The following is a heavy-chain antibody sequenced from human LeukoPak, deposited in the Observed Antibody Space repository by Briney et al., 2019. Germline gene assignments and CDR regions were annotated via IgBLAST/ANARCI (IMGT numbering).Heavy chain of an antibody. CDR3: AKVLARGYLNHNAFDI. J-gene: IGHJ3*02. D-gene: IGHD5-18*01. V-gene: IGHV3-7*03. CDR1: GFTLSRFW. Sequence: SGGSLRLSCAASGFTLSRFWMSWVRQAPGKGLEWVANIKPDGREKYYVDSVKGRFTISRDNSKNTLYLQMNSLRAEDTAVYYCAKVLARGYLNHNAFDIWGQGTMVTVSS. CDR2: IKPDGREK.